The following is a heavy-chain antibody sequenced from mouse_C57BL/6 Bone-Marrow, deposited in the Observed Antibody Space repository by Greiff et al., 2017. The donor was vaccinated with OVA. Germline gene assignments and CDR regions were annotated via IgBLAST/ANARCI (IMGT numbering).Heavy chain of an antibody. CDR2: IDPENGDT. Sequence: EVQLQQSGAELVRPGASVKLSCTASGFNIKDDYMHWVKQRPEQGLEWIGWIDPENGDTEYASKFQGKATITADTSSNTAYLQLSSLTSEDTAVYDCTPTGTGNWFAYWGQGTLVTVSA. D-gene: IGHD4-1*01. J-gene: IGHJ3*01. V-gene: IGHV14-4*01. CDR1: GFNIKDDY. CDR3: TPTGTGNWFAY.